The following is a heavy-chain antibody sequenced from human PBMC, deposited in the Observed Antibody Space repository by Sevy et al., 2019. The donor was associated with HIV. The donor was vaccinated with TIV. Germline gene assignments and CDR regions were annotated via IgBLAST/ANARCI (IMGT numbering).Heavy chain of an antibody. V-gene: IGHV4-59*01. CDR3: ARGTTEALSWFDP. Sequence: SETLSLTCTVSGGSIDDYYWSWIRQPPGKALEWIGYIYYSGSTNYNPSLKSRVTISLDTSKNQISLRLNSVTAADTAIYYCARGTTEALSWFDPWGQGTLVTVSS. CDR2: IYYSGST. D-gene: IGHD1-1*01. CDR1: GGSIDDYY. J-gene: IGHJ5*02.